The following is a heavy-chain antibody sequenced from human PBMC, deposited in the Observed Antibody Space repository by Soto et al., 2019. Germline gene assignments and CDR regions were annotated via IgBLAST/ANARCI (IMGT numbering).Heavy chain of an antibody. Sequence: SETLSLTCTVSGGSIISYYWSWIRQPPWKGLEWIGYIYYSGSTNYNPSLKSRVTISIDTSRNQFSLKLSSVTAADTAVYYCAREDDFLTGYIDSWGQGTLVTVSS. CDR3: AREDDFLTGYIDS. J-gene: IGHJ4*02. V-gene: IGHV4-59*01. CDR1: GGSIISYY. D-gene: IGHD3-9*01. CDR2: IYYSGST.